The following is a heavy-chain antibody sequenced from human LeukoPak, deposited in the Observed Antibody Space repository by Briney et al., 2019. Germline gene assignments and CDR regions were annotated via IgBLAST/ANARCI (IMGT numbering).Heavy chain of an antibody. J-gene: IGHJ3*02. D-gene: IGHD4-17*01. CDR3: ARDLSVDYDDAFDI. Sequence: GGSLRLSCAASGFTFSSYSMNWVRQAPGKGLEWVSSISSSSSYIYYADSVKGRFTISRDNAKNSLYLQMNSLRAEDTAVYYCARDLSVDYDDAFDIWGQGTMVTVSS. CDR2: ISSSSSYI. V-gene: IGHV3-21*01. CDR1: GFTFSSYS.